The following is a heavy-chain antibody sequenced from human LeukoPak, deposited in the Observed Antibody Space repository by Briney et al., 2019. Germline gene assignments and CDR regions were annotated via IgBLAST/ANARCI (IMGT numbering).Heavy chain of an antibody. CDR3: ARKAPKKAWFDP. CDR2: SHPSGNS. J-gene: IGHJ5*02. CDR1: GGSNTSYY. Sequence: SETLSLTCTVSGGSNTSYYWSWIRQPPGKGLEWIGYSHPSGNSNHSPSLKSRVTITIDTSRNQFSLKLSSVTAAYTAVYYCARKAPKKAWFDPWGQGTLVTVSS. V-gene: IGHV4-4*09.